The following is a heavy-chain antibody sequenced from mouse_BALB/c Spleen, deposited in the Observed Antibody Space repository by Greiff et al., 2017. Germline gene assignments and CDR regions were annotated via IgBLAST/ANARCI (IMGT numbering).Heavy chain of an antibody. V-gene: IGHV5-6-3*01. D-gene: IGHD1-1*01. CDR1: GFTFSSYG. CDR3: ARAEYYVPFAY. J-gene: IGHJ3*01. Sequence: EVQLQESGGGLVQPGGSLKLSCAASGFTFSSYGMSWVRQTPDKRLELVATINSNGGSTYYPDSVKGRFTISRDNAKNTLYLQMSSLKSEDTAMYYCARAEYYVPFAYWGQGTLVTVSA. CDR2: INSNGGST.